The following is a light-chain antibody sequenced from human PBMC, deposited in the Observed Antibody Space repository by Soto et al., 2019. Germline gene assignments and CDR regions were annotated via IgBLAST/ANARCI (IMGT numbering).Light chain of an antibody. Sequence: QSALTQPASVSGSPGQSITISCTGSRSDVGGYNYVSWYQQHPGKAPKVMIYDVTNRPSGVSNRFSGSKSGNTASLTISGLQAEDEADYYCSSYTSSNTLVFGGGTKLTVL. J-gene: IGLJ2*01. V-gene: IGLV2-14*01. CDR1: RSDVGGYNY. CDR3: SSYTSSNTLV. CDR2: DVT.